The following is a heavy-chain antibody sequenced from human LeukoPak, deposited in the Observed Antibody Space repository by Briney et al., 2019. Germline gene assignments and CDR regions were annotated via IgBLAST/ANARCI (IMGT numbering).Heavy chain of an antibody. J-gene: IGHJ4*02. D-gene: IGHD3-9*01. V-gene: IGHV4-39*01. Sequence: PSETLSLTCNVSGDYITTTNYYWAWIRQAPGKGLEWIASVFYSGTTYYNPSLKSRVIISMDTSRKQISLRLSSVTATDTAIYYSARRSRLYKHETTGYHDSWGQGTLVTVSS. CDR3: ARRSRLYKHETTGYHDS. CDR2: VFYSGTT. CDR1: GDYITTTNYY.